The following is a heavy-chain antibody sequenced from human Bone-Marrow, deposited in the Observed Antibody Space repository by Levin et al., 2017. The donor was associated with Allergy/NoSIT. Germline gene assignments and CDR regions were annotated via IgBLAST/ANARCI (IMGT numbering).Heavy chain of an antibody. Sequence: SCIVSGGSISSTSYHWGWIRQPPGKTLEWIGTIYYTGDTFYKPSLNSRVTISLDTSENQLSLKLTSVTAADTGVYYCARFSSWFHGMDVWGQGTTVTVSS. CDR1: GGSISSTSYH. D-gene: IGHD2-2*01. J-gene: IGHJ6*02. CDR3: ARFSSWFHGMDV. V-gene: IGHV4-39*07. CDR2: IYYTGDT.